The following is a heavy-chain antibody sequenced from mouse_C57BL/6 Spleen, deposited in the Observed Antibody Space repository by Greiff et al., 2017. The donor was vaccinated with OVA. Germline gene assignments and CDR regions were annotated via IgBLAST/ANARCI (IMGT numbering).Heavy chain of an antibody. V-gene: IGHV1-81*01. CDR1: GYTFTSYG. CDR2: IYPRSGNT. D-gene: IGHD2-5*01. Sequence: VQVVESGAELARPGASVKLSCKASGYTFTSYGISWVKQRTGQGLEWIGEIYPRSGNTYYNEKFKGKATLTADKSSSTAYMELRSLTSEDAAVYFCARSGWDYSNYGDYWGQGTTLTVSS. J-gene: IGHJ2*01. CDR3: ARSGWDYSNYGDY.